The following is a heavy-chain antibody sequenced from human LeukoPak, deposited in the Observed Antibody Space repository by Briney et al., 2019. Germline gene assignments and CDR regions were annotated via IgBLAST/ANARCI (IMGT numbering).Heavy chain of an antibody. D-gene: IGHD3-10*01. CDR3: AKELRITMVRGVSYGMDV. CDR1: GFTFSSYA. J-gene: IGHJ6*02. V-gene: IGHV3-23*01. Sequence: PGGSLRLSCAASGFTFSSYAMSWVRQAPGKGLEWVSAISGRGGSTYYADSVKGRFTISRDNSKNTLYLQMSSLRAEDTAVYYCAKELRITMVRGVSYGMDVWGQGTTVTVSS. CDR2: ISGRGGST.